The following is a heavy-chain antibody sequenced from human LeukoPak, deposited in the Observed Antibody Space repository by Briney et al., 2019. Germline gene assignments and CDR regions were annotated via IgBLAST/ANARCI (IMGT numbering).Heavy chain of an antibody. CDR3: ARARAEGADY. J-gene: IGHJ4*02. D-gene: IGHD3-16*01. CDR2: ISGYNGNT. Sequence: ASVKVSCKTSGFTFASYDINWVRQAPGQGLEWMGWISGYNGNTNYAQKLQGRVTMTTDTSTTTVYMELRSLRSDDTAVYYCARARAEGADYRGQGTLGTVSS. V-gene: IGHV1-18*01. CDR1: GFTFASYD.